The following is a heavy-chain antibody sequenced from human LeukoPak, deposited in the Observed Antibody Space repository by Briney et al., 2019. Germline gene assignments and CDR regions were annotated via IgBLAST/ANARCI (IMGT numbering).Heavy chain of an antibody. D-gene: IGHD6-19*01. CDR2: IYSGGST. J-gene: IGHJ4*02. CDR3: ARVDKSGGWSSHNDY. CDR1: GFTVSSSY. Sequence: GGSLRLSCAASGFTVSSSYMSWVRQAPGKGLGWVSVIYSGGSTYYADSVKGRFTISRDNSKNTLHLQMNSLRAEDTAVYYCARVDKSGGWSSHNDYWGQGTLVTVSS. V-gene: IGHV3-53*01.